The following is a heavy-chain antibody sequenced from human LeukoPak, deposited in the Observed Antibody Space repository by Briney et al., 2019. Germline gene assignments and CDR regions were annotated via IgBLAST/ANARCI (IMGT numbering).Heavy chain of an antibody. CDR2: IGVRGDDT. CDR3: AKPHIRMSTVCFFDS. Sequence: HPGGSLRLSCAASGFTFSSYVMSWVRQAPGKGLEWVSGIGVRGDDTYYADSVRGRFTISRDNSDNTLYLQMNSLRAEDTAIYYCAKPHIRMSTVCFFDSWGQGTRVTVSS. D-gene: IGHD5/OR15-5a*01. V-gene: IGHV3-23*01. CDR1: GFTFSSYV. J-gene: IGHJ4*02.